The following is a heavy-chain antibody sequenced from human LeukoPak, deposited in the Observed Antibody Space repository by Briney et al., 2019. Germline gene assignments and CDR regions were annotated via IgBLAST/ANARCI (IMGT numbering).Heavy chain of an antibody. CDR2: IRYDGSNK. Sequence: GGSLRLSCAASGFTFSSYGMHWVRQAPGKGLEWVAFIRYDGSNKYYTDSVKGRFTISRDNSKNTLYLQMNSLRAEDTAVYYCAKDHRSGSYYSGSAFDIWGQGTMVTVSS. J-gene: IGHJ3*02. CDR1: GFTFSSYG. CDR3: AKDHRSGSYYSGSAFDI. D-gene: IGHD1-26*01. V-gene: IGHV3-30*02.